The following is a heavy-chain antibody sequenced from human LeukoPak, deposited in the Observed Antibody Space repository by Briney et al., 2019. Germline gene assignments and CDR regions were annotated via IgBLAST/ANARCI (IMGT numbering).Heavy chain of an antibody. J-gene: IGHJ4*02. V-gene: IGHV3-23*01. CDR1: GFTFSSYA. D-gene: IGHD3-22*01. Sequence: PGGSLRLSCVTSGFTFSSYAMSWVRQAPGKGLEWVSPISGSGGSTYYADAVKGRFTISRDNSKNTLYLQMTSLRAEDTAVYYCAKDLGVFYYDTTFDYWGQGTLVTVSS. CDR2: ISGSGGST. CDR3: AKDLGVFYYDTTFDY.